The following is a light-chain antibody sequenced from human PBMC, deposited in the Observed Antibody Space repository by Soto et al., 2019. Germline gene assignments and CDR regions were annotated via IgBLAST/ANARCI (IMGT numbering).Light chain of an antibody. J-gene: IGKJ1*01. Sequence: DIQLTQSPSSLSASVEDRVIITCRASQSISNHLNWYQQKPGKAPKLLIFAASSLQSGVPSRFSGSRSGPDFTLTISSLQPEDFATYYCQQANSFPTWTFGQGTKVDIK. CDR1: QSISNH. V-gene: IGKV1-39*01. CDR3: QQANSFPTWT. CDR2: AAS.